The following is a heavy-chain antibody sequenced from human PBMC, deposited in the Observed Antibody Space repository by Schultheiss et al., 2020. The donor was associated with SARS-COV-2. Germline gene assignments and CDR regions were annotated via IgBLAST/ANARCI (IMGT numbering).Heavy chain of an antibody. V-gene: IGHV3-23*01. CDR2: ISGSGGST. D-gene: IGHD6-19*01. CDR1: GFTFSSYA. J-gene: IGHJ4*02. CDR3: AKAAEAVAGPHFDY. Sequence: GESLKISCAASGFTFSSYAMSWVRQAPGKGLEWVSGISGSGGSTYYADSVEGRFTISRDNSKNSLYLQMNSLRAEDTAVYYCAKAAEAVAGPHFDYWGQGTLVTVSS.